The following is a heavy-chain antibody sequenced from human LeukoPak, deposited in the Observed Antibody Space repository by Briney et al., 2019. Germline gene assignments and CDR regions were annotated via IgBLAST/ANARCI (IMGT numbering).Heavy chain of an antibody. D-gene: IGHD5-24*01. J-gene: IGHJ3*02. CDR1: GLTVNSNY. CDR2: IYSGGAT. V-gene: IGHV3-53*01. CDR3: VSQKWLYAFDI. Sequence: PGGPLRLSCVASGLTVNSNYMSWVRQAPGKGLEWVSAIYSGGATYYADSVKGRFTVSRDDSKDTLYLQMYRLRAEDTAMYYCVSQKWLYAFDIWGQGTMVTVSS.